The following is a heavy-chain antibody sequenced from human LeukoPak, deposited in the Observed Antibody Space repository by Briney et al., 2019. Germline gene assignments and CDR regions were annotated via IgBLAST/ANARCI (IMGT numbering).Heavy chain of an antibody. J-gene: IGHJ4*02. CDR2: ISSSGSTI. CDR1: GFTFSDYY. D-gene: IGHD3-9*01. V-gene: IGHV3-11*04. Sequence: GGSLRLSCAASGFTFSDYYMSWIRQAPGKGLEWVSYISSSGSTIYYADSLKGRSTISRDNAKNSLYLQMNSLGAEDTAVYYCARHSDYDILTGPNDYWGQGTLVTVSS. CDR3: ARHSDYDILTGPNDY.